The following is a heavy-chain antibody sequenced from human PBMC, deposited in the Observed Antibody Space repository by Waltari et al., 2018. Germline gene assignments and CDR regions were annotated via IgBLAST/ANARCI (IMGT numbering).Heavy chain of an antibody. CDR1: GGTFSSYA. CDR3: ARDMDPMTTVTTGGGEVGSY. CDR2: IIPIFGTA. V-gene: IGHV1-69*01. J-gene: IGHJ4*02. D-gene: IGHD4-17*01. Sequence: QVQLVQSGAEVKKPGSSVKVSCKASGGTFSSYAISWVRQAPGQGLEWMGGIIPIFGTANYAQKFQGRVTITADESTSTAYMELSSLRSEDTAVYYCARDMDPMTTVTTGGGEVGSYWGQGTLVTVSS.